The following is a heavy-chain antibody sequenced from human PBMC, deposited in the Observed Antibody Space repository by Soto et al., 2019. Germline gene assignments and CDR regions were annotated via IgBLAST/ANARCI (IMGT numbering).Heavy chain of an antibody. CDR3: ARAYLGRLPRRADYYYAMDV. V-gene: IGHV3-13*05. CDR1: GFSFRDYD. CDR2: LGAARDP. D-gene: IGHD1-26*01. Sequence: EVQLVEAGGGSVQPGESLRLSCAASGFSFRDYDMHWVRQRKGKGLEWVSALGAARDPYYVGSVKGRFSVSRDNAQNSLFLQMNNLRVDDTAVYFCARAYLGRLPRRADYYYAMDVWGRGTKVTVS. J-gene: IGHJ6*02.